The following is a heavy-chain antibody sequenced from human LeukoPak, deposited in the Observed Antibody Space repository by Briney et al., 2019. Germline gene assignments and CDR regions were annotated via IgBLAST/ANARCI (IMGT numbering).Heavy chain of an antibody. D-gene: IGHD3-10*02. V-gene: IGHV4-39*07. CDR1: GGSISSSSYY. CDR2: IYYNGST. J-gene: IGHJ3*02. CDR3: ARSMYGAFDI. Sequence: PSETLSLTCTVSGGSISSSSYYWGWIRQPPGKGLEWIGSIYYNGSTYYNPSLKSRVTISVDTSKNQFSLKLSSVTAADTAVYYCARSMYGAFDIWGQGTMVTVSS.